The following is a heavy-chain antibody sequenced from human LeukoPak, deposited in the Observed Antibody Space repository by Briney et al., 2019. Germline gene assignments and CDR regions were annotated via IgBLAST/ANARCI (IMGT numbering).Heavy chain of an antibody. D-gene: IGHD6-19*01. CDR1: GGSFSGYY. J-gene: IGHJ4*02. CDR2: INHSGST. CDR3: AKEAVAGIRVGPNEFDY. V-gene: IGHV4-34*01. Sequence: SETLSLTCAVYGGSFSGYYWSWIRQPPGKGLEWIGEINHSGSTNYNPSLKSRVTISVDTSKNQFSLKLSSVTAADTAIYYCAKEAVAGIRVGPNEFDYWGQGTLVTVSS.